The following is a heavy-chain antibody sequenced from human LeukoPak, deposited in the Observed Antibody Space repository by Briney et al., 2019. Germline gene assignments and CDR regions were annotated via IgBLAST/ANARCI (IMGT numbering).Heavy chain of an antibody. D-gene: IGHD6-6*01. Sequence: GGSLRLSCAASAFTFRSYAMSWVRQAPGKGLEWVSTISGSGDSKYYEDSVRGRFTISRDNSKNTLYLQMNSLRAEDTAVYYCAKALSRPQYYYYYYGMDVWGQGTTVTVSS. CDR1: AFTFRSYA. V-gene: IGHV3-23*01. J-gene: IGHJ6*02. CDR3: AKALSRPQYYYYYYGMDV. CDR2: ISGSGDSK.